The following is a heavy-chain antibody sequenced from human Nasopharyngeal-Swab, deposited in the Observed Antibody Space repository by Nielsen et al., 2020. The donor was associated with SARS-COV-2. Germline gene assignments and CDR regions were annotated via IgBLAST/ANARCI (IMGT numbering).Heavy chain of an antibody. Sequence: SETLSLTCAVYGGSFSGYYWNWIRQPPGKGLEWIGEINHSGSTNYNPPLKSRVTISIDTSKNQFSLKLSSVTAADTAVYYCARGLTAVAGTLYYWGQGTLVTVSS. V-gene: IGHV4-34*01. CDR1: GGSFSGYY. CDR3: ARGLTAVAGTLYY. J-gene: IGHJ4*02. D-gene: IGHD6-19*01. CDR2: INHSGST.